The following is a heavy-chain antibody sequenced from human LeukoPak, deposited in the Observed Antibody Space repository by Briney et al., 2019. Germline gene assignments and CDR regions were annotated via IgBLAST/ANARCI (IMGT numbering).Heavy chain of an antibody. CDR3: ARAELGGPQVSGMDV. D-gene: IGHD7-27*01. CDR1: GFTFSTYF. V-gene: IGHV3-30-3*01. Sequence: PGRSLRLSCAASGFTFSTYFMHWVRQAPGKGLEWVADIASDGSHTFYVESVKGRFTISRDNSKNTLYLQMNSLRAGDTAVYYCARAELGGPQVSGMDVWGQGTTVTVSS. CDR2: IASDGSHT. J-gene: IGHJ6*02.